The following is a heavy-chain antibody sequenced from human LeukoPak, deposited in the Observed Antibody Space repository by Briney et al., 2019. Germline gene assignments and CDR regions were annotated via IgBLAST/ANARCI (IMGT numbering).Heavy chain of an antibody. Sequence: PGGSLRLSCAASGLIFCSCSMNWGRQAPGKGLKWISYISRNLRPIYYADSVTGRFTISRDNAKNSLYLQMNSLRAEDTAMYYCATGELGGDYWGQGTLVTVSS. D-gene: IGHD1-7*01. CDR1: GLIFCSCS. CDR2: ISRNLRPI. CDR3: ATGELGGDY. V-gene: IGHV3-48*01. J-gene: IGHJ4*02.